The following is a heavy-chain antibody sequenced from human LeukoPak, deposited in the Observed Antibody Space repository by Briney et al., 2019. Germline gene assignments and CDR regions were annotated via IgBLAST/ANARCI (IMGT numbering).Heavy chain of an antibody. CDR3: ARVGMVRGVYSYDYMDV. CDR1: GYSISSGYY. D-gene: IGHD3-10*01. CDR2: IYHSGST. J-gene: IGHJ6*03. Sequence: PSETLSLTCAVSGYSISSGYYWGWIRPPPGKGLEWIGSIYHSGSTYYNPSLKSRVTISVGTSKNQFSLKLSSVTAADTAVYYCARVGMVRGVYSYDYMDVWGKGTTVTVSS. V-gene: IGHV4-38-2*01.